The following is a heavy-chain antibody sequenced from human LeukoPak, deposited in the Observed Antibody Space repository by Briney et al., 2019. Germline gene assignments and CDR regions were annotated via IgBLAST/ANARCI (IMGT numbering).Heavy chain of an antibody. V-gene: IGHV3-33*01. CDR1: GFTFSSYG. J-gene: IGHJ6*03. CDR3: ARGRLAAAGRYYYYYMDV. D-gene: IGHD6-13*01. Sequence: GRSLRLSCAASGFTFSSYGMHWVRQAPGKGLEWVAVIWYDGSNKYYADSVKGRFTISRDNSKNTLYLQMNSLRAEDTAVYYCARGRLAAAGRYYYYYMDVWGKGTTVTVSS. CDR2: IWYDGSNK.